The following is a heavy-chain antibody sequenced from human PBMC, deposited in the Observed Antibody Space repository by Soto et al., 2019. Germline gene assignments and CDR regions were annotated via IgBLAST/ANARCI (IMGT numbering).Heavy chain of an antibody. V-gene: IGHV4-30-4*01. D-gene: IGHD3-16*01. CDR2: IYYSGNT. J-gene: IGHJ4*02. Sequence: SETLSLTCPVSGGSTSSDNYWSWIRQPPGKGLEWIGHIYYSGNTDYNPSLKSRLAISIDTSKNQFSLKLSSVTAADTAVYFCAREGGESSDGLYYFDSWGQGSLVTVSS. CDR1: GGSTSSDNY. CDR3: AREGGESSDGLYYFDS.